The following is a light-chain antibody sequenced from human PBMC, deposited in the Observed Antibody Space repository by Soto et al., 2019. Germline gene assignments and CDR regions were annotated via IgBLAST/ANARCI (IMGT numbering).Light chain of an antibody. Sequence: QSVLTQPASVSGSPGQSITISCTGTSSGVGGYNYVSWYQQHPGKAPKLMIYEVSNRPSGVSNRFSGSKSGNTASLTISGLQAEDEADYYCSSYTSSQRVFGTGTKVTVL. CDR1: SSGVGGYNY. CDR2: EVS. J-gene: IGLJ1*01. V-gene: IGLV2-14*01. CDR3: SSYTSSQRV.